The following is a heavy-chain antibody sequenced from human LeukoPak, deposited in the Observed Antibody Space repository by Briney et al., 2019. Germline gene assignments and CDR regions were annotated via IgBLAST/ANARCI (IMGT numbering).Heavy chain of an antibody. CDR1: GFTFSTSA. CDR3: AADYCSGGSCQFDY. CDR2: IVVGRGNT. J-gene: IGHJ4*02. Sequence: SVKVSCKASGFTFSTSAMQWVRQARGQRLEWIGWIVVGRGNTNHAQKFQERVTITRDMSTSTAYMELSSLRSEDTAVYYCAADYCSGGSCQFDYWGQGTLVTVSS. D-gene: IGHD2-15*01. V-gene: IGHV1-58*02.